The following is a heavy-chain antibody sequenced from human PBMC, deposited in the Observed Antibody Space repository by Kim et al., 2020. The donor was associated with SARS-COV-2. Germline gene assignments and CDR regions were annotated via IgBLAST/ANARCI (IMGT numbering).Heavy chain of an antibody. CDR2: ISSSSSYI. J-gene: IGHJ6*02. CDR1: GFTFSSYS. CDR3: ARDRSEITIFGVVRYGMDV. V-gene: IGHV3-21*01. D-gene: IGHD3-3*01. Sequence: GGSLRLSCVASGFTFSSYSMNWVRQAPGKGLEWVSSISSSSSYIYYADSVKGRFTISRDNAKNSLYLQMNSLRAEDTAVYYCARDRSEITIFGVVRYGMDVWGQGTTVTVSS.